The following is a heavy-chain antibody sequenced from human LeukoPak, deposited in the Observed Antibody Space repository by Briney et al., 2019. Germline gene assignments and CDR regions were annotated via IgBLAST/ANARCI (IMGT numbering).Heavy chain of an antibody. CDR3: AKDTGGNGAYFYAMDV. Sequence: GGSLRFSCVGSGFAFHNYAMHWVRRPPGKGLEWVSAINWNSDTKAYADPVKGRFTIPRDRARKSLYLQMDSLRHEDTSLYYCAKDTGGNGAYFYAMDVWGQGTSVTVSS. D-gene: IGHD4-23*01. J-gene: IGHJ6*02. CDR1: GFAFHNYA. CDR2: INWNSDTK. V-gene: IGHV3-9*01.